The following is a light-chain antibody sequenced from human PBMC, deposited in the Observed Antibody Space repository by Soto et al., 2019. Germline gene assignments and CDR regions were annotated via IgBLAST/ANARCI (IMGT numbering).Light chain of an antibody. CDR3: HQYNDWPRT. CDR1: QSASSN. V-gene: IGKV3-15*01. Sequence: EIVMTQAPASLSMSRGQRSTLSYRPSQSASSNVPWYQQKPGQAPRLLIYGASTGATGVPARFSGSGSGTDFTLTISILQSEDFAVYYCHQYNDWPRTFGQGTKVDIK. J-gene: IGKJ1*01. CDR2: GAS.